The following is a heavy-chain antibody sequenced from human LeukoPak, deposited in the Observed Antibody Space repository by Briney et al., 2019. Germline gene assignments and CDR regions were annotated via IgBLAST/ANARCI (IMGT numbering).Heavy chain of an antibody. CDR1: GFTFSSYS. CDR3: ARDKRSTGYSIIPDY. Sequence: GGSLRLSCAASGFTFSSYSMNWVRQAPGKGLEWVSYISSSGSTIYYADSVKGRFTISRDNAKNSLYLQMNSLRAEDTAVYYCARDKRSTGYSIIPDYWGQGTLVTVSS. V-gene: IGHV3-48*04. J-gene: IGHJ4*02. D-gene: IGHD3-9*01. CDR2: ISSSGSTI.